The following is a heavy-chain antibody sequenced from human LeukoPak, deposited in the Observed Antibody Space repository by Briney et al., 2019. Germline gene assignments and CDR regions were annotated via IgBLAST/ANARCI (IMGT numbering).Heavy chain of an antibody. J-gene: IGHJ3*01. V-gene: IGHV3-23*01. CDR3: AKDPNGDYIGAFDF. CDR1: GFTFSKYA. CDR2: IKGSGSYA. Sequence: GGSLRLFCAGSGFTFSKYAMIWVRQAPGKGLEWVSAIKGSGSYAKYADSVTGRFTISRDNSKNMLYLQMNSLTADDTAIYYCAKDPNGDYIGAFDFGGQGTMVTVSS. D-gene: IGHD4-17*01.